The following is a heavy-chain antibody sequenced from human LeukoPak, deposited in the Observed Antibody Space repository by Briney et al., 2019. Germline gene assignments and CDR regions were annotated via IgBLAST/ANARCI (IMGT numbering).Heavy chain of an antibody. J-gene: IGHJ6*02. CDR3: ARDRYSSGWDHYYYYGMDV. Sequence: SVKVSCKASGFTFTSSAVQWVRQARGQRLEWIGWIVVGSGNTNYAQKFQERVTITRDMSTSTAYMELSSLRSEDTAVYYCARDRYSSGWDHYYYYGMDVWGQGTTVTVSS. CDR2: IVVGSGNT. V-gene: IGHV1-58*01. CDR1: GFTFTSSA. D-gene: IGHD6-19*01.